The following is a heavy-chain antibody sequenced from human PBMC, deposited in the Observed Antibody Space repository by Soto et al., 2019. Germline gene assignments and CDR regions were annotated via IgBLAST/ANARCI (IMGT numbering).Heavy chain of an antibody. V-gene: IGHV1-46*01. CDR1: NDSLSSHF. CDR2: INPGPNSV. D-gene: IGHD2-15*01. CDR3: AGASSRVSSVVAAY. J-gene: IGHJ4*02. Sequence: ASVKVSCKATNDSLSSHFIHWVRQAPGEGLEWMGIINPGPNSVSYSKAFQGRLTLTSDMPSRTVYMQLSNLRSDDTAVYYCAGASSRVSSVVAAYWGQGTLVTVSS.